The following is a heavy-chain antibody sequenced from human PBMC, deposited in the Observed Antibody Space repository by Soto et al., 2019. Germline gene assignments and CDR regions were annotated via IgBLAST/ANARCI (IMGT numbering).Heavy chain of an antibody. CDR2: IYYSGST. CDR3: ASDYILHSDYGDYDLDAFDI. J-gene: IGHJ3*02. D-gene: IGHD4-17*01. Sequence: PSETLSITCTVSGGSISSSSYYWGWIRQPPGKGLEWIGSIYYSGSTYYNPSLKSRVTISVDTSKNQFSLKLSSVTAADTAVYYCASDYILHSDYGDYDLDAFDIWGQGTMVTVSS. CDR1: GGSISSSSYY. V-gene: IGHV4-39*01.